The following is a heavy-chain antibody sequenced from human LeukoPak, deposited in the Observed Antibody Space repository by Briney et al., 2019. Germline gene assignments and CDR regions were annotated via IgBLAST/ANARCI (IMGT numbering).Heavy chain of an antibody. Sequence: VRSLRLSCAASGFTVSRNYMTWVRQAPGKGLKWVSVIYSGGSTYYADSVTGRFTISRDNSKNTLYLQMNSLRAEDTAVYYCARGAGEVNVWGSFRLGGFDYWGQGTLVTVSS. CDR2: IYSGGST. CDR3: ARGAGEVNVWGSFRLGGFDY. CDR1: GFTVSRNY. J-gene: IGHJ4*02. D-gene: IGHD3-16*02. V-gene: IGHV3-53*01.